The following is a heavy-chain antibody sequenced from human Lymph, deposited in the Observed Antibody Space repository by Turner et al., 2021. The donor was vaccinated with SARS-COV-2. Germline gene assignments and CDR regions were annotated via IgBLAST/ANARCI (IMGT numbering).Heavy chain of an antibody. CDR2: ISGSGAST. J-gene: IGHJ5*02. CDR1: GFTFSSST. V-gene: IGHV3-23*01. D-gene: IGHD2-15*01. Sequence: EVQLLESGGGLVQPGGSLRLSCAASGFTFSSSTMSWVRQAPGKGLEWVSAISGSGASTNYADSVKGRFTISRDNSKNTLYLQMNSLRVEDTAVYYCAKDGYDGIYCGGGSCYSGWFDPWGQGTLVTVSS. CDR3: AKDGYDGIYCGGGSCYSGWFDP.